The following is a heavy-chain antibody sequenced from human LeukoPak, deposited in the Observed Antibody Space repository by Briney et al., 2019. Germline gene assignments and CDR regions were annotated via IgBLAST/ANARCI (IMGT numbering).Heavy chain of an antibody. CDR3: ARVGDDCSSTSCYRASIDY. CDR2: ISGSGGSA. V-gene: IGHV3-23*01. J-gene: IGHJ4*02. CDR1: GFTFSSYA. Sequence: GGSLRLSCAASGFTFSSYAMRWVRQAPGKGPEWVSAISGSGGSAYYADSVKGRFTISRDNSKNTLYLQMNSLRAEDTAVYYCARVGDDCSSTSCYRASIDYWGQGTLVTVSA. D-gene: IGHD2-2*01.